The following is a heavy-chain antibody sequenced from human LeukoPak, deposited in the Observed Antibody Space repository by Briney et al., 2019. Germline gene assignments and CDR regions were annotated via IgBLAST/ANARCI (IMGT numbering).Heavy chain of an antibody. V-gene: IGHV3-23*01. CDR1: RFTFSSYG. CDR3: AKEGGQRTSWSFDF. CDR2: ISGSGGST. Sequence: PGGSLRLSCAGSRFTFSSYGMTWVRQAPGKGLEWVSSISGSGGSTFYADSVKGRFTISRDNSKNTLYLQMNRLRVEDTAVYFCAKEGGQRTSWSFDFWGQGSQVTVSS. J-gene: IGHJ4*02. D-gene: IGHD6-13*01.